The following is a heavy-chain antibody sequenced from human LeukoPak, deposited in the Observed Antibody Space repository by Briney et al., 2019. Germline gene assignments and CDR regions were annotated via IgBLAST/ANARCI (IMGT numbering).Heavy chain of an antibody. CDR2: ISYDGGNK. Sequence: GGSLRLSCAASGFTLSSYGMHWVRQAPGKGLEWVAVISYDGGNKYYADSVKGRFTISRDNSKNSLYLQMNSLRAEDTAVYYCARDNEQLVYGTDVWGQGTTVTVSS. V-gene: IGHV3-30*03. CDR3: ARDNEQLVYGTDV. CDR1: GFTLSSYG. J-gene: IGHJ6*02. D-gene: IGHD6-13*01.